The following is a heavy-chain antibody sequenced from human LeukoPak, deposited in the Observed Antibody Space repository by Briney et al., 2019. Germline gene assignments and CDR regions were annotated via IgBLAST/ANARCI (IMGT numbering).Heavy chain of an antibody. Sequence: SETLSFTCTVSGGSISSYYWSWIRQPPGKGLEWIGYIYYSGSTNYNPSLKSRVTISVDTSKNQFSLKLSSVTAADTAVYYYARWTYSSGFSGMDVWGQGTTVTVSS. CDR2: IYYSGST. V-gene: IGHV4-59*01. D-gene: IGHD6-19*01. CDR3: ARWTYSSGFSGMDV. J-gene: IGHJ6*02. CDR1: GGSISSYY.